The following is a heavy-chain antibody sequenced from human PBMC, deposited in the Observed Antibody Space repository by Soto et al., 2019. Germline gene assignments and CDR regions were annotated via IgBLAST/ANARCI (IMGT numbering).Heavy chain of an antibody. CDR1: GFNFNSYT. CDR3: ARDCSGGSCYTGMDV. J-gene: IGHJ6*02. D-gene: IGHD2-15*01. Sequence: EVQLVESGGGLGKPGGSLRLSCAASGFNFNSYTINWVRQAPGKRLEWLSSISSSGYIFSTDSVRGRFTISRDNAKNSVYLQINSLRAEDTAVYFCARDCSGGSCYTGMDVLGQGTTVTVSS. CDR2: ISSSGYI. V-gene: IGHV3-21*01.